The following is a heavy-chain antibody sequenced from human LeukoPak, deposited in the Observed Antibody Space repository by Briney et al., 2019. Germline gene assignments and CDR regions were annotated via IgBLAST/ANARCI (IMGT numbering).Heavy chain of an antibody. CDR3: ARPRSPGHMDGFDV. D-gene: IGHD2-21*01. Sequence: GESLKISCKGSGYKFSNYWIGWVRQLPGKGLEWMGLIYPGDSDTRYSPSFEGQVTISADKAISTAYLQWRSLKASDTAMYYCARPRSPGHMDGFDVWGHGTMVTVSS. J-gene: IGHJ3*01. CDR2: IYPGDSDT. CDR1: GYKFSNYW. V-gene: IGHV5-51*01.